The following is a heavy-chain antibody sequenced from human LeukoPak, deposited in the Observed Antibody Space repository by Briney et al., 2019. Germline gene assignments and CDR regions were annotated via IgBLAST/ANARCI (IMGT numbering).Heavy chain of an antibody. CDR1: GYTFTSYG. D-gene: IGHD4-11*01. CDR3: ARDHPHWPTHTVTTVY. Sequence: ASVKVSCKASGYTFTSYGISWVRQAPGQGLEWTGWISAYNGNTNYAQKLQGRVTMTTDTSTSTAYMELRSLRSDDTAVYYCARDHPHWPTHTVTTVYWGQGTLVTVSS. CDR2: ISAYNGNT. J-gene: IGHJ4*02. V-gene: IGHV1-18*01.